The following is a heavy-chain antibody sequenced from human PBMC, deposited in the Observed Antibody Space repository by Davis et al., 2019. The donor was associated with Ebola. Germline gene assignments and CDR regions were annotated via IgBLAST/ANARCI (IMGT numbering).Heavy chain of an antibody. CDR2: INHSGST. CDR1: GGSFSYYY. J-gene: IGHJ5*02. D-gene: IGHD6-13*01. CDR3: ARDWAYSISGSNWFDP. V-gene: IGHV4-34*01. Sequence: PGGSLRLSCAVYGGSFSYYYWSWIRQPPGKGLEWIGEINHSGSTNYNPSLKSRVTMSVDTSKNQFSLTLSSVTAADTAVYYCARDWAYSISGSNWFDPWGQGTLVTVSS.